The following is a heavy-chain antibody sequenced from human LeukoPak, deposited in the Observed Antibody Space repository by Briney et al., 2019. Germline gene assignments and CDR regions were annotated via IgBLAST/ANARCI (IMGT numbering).Heavy chain of an antibody. Sequence: GGSLRLSCAASGFTFSDYYMSWIRQAPGKGLEWVSYISSSGSTIYYADSVKGRFTISRDNAKNSLYLQMNSLRAEDTAVYYCARDRNREALGDKLDYWGQGTLVTVSS. V-gene: IGHV3-11*01. D-gene: IGHD3-16*01. CDR3: ARDRNREALGDKLDY. CDR1: GFTFSDYY. CDR2: ISSSGSTI. J-gene: IGHJ4*02.